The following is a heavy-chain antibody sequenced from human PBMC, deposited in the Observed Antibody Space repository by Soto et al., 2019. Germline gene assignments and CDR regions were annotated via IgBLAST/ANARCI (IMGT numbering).Heavy chain of an antibody. Sequence: PGGSLRLSCVVSGATVSSNYIGWARQAPGKGLEWVSVIYTGGSTYYVDSVKGRFTISRDDSKNTLYLQMNSLGAEDTAVYYCARDLIGARPNHWGQGTLVTVSS. D-gene: IGHD6-6*01. V-gene: IGHV3-66*01. CDR3: ARDLIGARPNH. J-gene: IGHJ5*02. CDR2: IYTGGST. CDR1: GATVSSNY.